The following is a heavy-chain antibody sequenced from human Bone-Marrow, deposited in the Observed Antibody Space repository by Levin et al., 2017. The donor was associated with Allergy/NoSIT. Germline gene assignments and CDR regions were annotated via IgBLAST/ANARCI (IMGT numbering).Heavy chain of an antibody. J-gene: IGHJ4*02. CDR2: ITTGGTYK. CDR1: GFTFSDYS. V-gene: IGHV3-21*01. CDR3: ARGLGDSL. Sequence: GGSLRLSCAASGFTFSDYSMNWVRQAPGKGLEWVASITTGGTYKYYVDSLRGRFTISRDNAMNSLYLRMNSLRAEETAVYYCARGLGDSLWGQGTLVTVSS. D-gene: IGHD3-16*01.